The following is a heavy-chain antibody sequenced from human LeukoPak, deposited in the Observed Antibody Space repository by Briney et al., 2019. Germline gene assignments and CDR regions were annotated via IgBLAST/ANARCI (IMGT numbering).Heavy chain of an antibody. V-gene: IGHV3-20*04. J-gene: IGHJ4*02. Sequence: SGGSLRLSCAASGFTFDDYGMGGVRQAPGKGLECVSGINWNGGSIGYADSVKGRFTISRDNAKNSLYLQMNSLRAEDTALYYCARVRDILTGYYVHYFDYWGQGSLVTVSS. CDR3: ARVRDILTGYYVHYFDY. CDR1: GFTFDDYG. D-gene: IGHD3-9*01. CDR2: INWNGGSI.